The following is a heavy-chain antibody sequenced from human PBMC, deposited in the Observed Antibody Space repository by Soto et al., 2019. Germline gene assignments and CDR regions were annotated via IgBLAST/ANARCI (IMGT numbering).Heavy chain of an antibody. J-gene: IGHJ4*02. CDR1: GYSITSGFY. V-gene: IGHV4-38-2*01. CDR3: TRGAGAPWVRFDS. D-gene: IGHD3-16*01. Sequence: SETLSLTCGVSGYSITSGFYWGWVRQSPGKGLEWIGTISYSAKTFYNPSLASRFSMAVDSSKNQFALRLTSVTAADTALYYCTRGAGAPWVRFDSWGRGILVTVSS. CDR2: ISYSAKT.